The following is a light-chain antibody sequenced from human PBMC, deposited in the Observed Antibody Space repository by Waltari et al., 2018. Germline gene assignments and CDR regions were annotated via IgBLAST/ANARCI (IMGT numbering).Light chain of an antibody. CDR1: QSISSF. CDR3: QHRSNWPPEFT. V-gene: IGKV3-11*01. CDR2: DAS. Sequence: ERATLSCRASQSISSFLAWYQQKPGQAPRLLIYDASNRATGIPARFGGSGSETDFTLTISSLEPEDFAVYYCQHRSNWPPEFTFGPGTKVYIK. J-gene: IGKJ3*01.